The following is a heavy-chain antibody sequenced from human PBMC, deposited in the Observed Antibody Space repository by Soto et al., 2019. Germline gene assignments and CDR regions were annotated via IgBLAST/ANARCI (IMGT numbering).Heavy chain of an antibody. CDR2: ISSSGNTI. CDR1: GFTFSGYS. Sequence: GGSLRLSCEACGFTFSGYSMNWVRQAPGKGLEWLSFISSSGNTIYYADSVKGRFTVSRDKAHNSVSLEMSSLRGEDTAVYYCARIDPYDLMDVWGQGTTDTVS. CDR3: ARIDPYDLMDV. J-gene: IGHJ6*02. D-gene: IGHD3-22*01. V-gene: IGHV3-48*01.